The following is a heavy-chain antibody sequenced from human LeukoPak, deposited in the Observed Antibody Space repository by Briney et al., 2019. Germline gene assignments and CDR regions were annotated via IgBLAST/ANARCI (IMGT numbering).Heavy chain of an antibody. D-gene: IGHD2-15*01. Sequence: PGGSLRLSCVASGFTFSSYEMNWFRQAPGKGLEWVSYISTGGNTRYYADSVRDRFTISRDNARTSLYLQMNSLRAEDTAVYYCARDPTPIASHLDYWGQGTLVSVSS. CDR2: ISTGGNTR. J-gene: IGHJ4*02. V-gene: IGHV3-48*03. CDR3: ARDPTPIASHLDY. CDR1: GFTFSSYE.